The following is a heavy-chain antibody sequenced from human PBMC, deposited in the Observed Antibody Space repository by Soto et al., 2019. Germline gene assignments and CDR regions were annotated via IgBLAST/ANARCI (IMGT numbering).Heavy chain of an antibody. Sequence: ASVKVSCKASGYTFTSYYMHWVRQAPGQGLEWMGIINPSGGSTSYAQKFQGRVTMTRDMSTSTVYMELSSLRSEDTAVYYCARRRGSGSYSYNWFDPWGQGTLVTVSS. J-gene: IGHJ5*02. D-gene: IGHD3-10*01. V-gene: IGHV1-46*01. CDR3: ARRRGSGSYSYNWFDP. CDR1: GYTFTSYY. CDR2: INPSGGST.